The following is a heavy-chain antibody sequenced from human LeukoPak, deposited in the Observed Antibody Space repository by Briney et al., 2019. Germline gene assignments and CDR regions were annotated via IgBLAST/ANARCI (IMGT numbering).Heavy chain of an antibody. D-gene: IGHD1-26*01. CDR3: AREPRSSGRPFDY. CDR2: ISSSSSTI. CDR1: EVTFRNNW. Sequence: GGSLRLSCEVSEVTFRNNWMSWVRQAPGKGLEWVSYISSSSSTIYYADSVKGRFTISRDNAKNSLYLQMNSLRAEDTAVYYCAREPRSSGRPFDYWGQGTLVTVSS. V-gene: IGHV3-48*01. J-gene: IGHJ4*02.